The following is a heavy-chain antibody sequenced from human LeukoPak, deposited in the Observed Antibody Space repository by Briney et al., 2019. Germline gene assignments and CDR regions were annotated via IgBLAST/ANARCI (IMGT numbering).Heavy chain of an antibody. D-gene: IGHD6-13*01. CDR2: DGRDK. CDR3: AKDSKVAAAGYFFDY. J-gene: IGHJ4*02. V-gene: IGHV3-30*02. Sequence: DGRDKKYADSVKGRFTISRDNSKNTLYLEMNSLRPEDTAVYHCAKDSKVAAAGYFFDYWGQGTLVTVSS.